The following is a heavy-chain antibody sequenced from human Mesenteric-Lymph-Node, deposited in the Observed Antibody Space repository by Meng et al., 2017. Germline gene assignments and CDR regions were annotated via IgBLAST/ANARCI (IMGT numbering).Heavy chain of an antibody. J-gene: IGHJ5*02. D-gene: IGHD6-19*01. Sequence: VERAGLGGGLVQPGGSLRVSGAASGLAVSSNYMSWVRQAPGKGLEWVSSISGSGVNTYFADSVKGRFTISRDNSKNMLYVQMNSLRVDDTAIYYCARGGDSSAWGQGTLVTVSS. V-gene: IGHV3-23*04. CDR1: GLAVSSNY. CDR2: ISGSGVNT. CDR3: ARGGDSSA.